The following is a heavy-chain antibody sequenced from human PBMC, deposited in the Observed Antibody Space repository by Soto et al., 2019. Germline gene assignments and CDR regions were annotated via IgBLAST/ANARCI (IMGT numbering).Heavy chain of an antibody. J-gene: IGHJ4*02. V-gene: IGHV3-49*03. CDR2: IRSEAYGGTP. CDR1: GFTFRDYA. CDR3: STLPRNGRGSPFNC. Sequence: GGSLRLSCSGSGFTFRDYALTWFRQTPGKGLECVGFIRSEAYGGTPDYAASVQGRFTISRDDFRGVAYLQMDSLRSEDTGVYYCSTLPRNGRGSPFNCGGQGTQVPVPS. D-gene: IGHD1-1*01.